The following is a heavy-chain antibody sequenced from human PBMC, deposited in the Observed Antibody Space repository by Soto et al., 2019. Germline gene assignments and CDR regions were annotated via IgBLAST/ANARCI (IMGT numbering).Heavy chain of an antibody. Sequence: ASVKVSCKVSGYTLTELSMHWVRQAPGKGLEWMGGFDPEDGETIYAQKFQGRVTMTEDTSTDTAYMELSSLRSEDTAVYYCATDRPIGIQRWLVYWGQGTLVTVSS. J-gene: IGHJ4*02. CDR2: FDPEDGET. D-gene: IGHD5-18*01. CDR3: ATDRPIGIQRWLVY. V-gene: IGHV1-24*01. CDR1: GYTLTELS.